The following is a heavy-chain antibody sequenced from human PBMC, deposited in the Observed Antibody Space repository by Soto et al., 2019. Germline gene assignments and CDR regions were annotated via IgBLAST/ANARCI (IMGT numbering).Heavy chain of an antibody. Sequence: GGSLRLSCAASGFTFNTYWMNWVRQVPGKGLVWVSRINSDGSDTTYADSVKGRFTISRDNAKNTLYLQMNSLRAEDTAVYYCARNGGDYHYYYAMDVWGQGTTVTVSS. J-gene: IGHJ6*02. CDR3: ARNGGDYHYYYAMDV. CDR1: GFTFNTYW. V-gene: IGHV3-74*01. D-gene: IGHD2-21*02. CDR2: INSDGSDT.